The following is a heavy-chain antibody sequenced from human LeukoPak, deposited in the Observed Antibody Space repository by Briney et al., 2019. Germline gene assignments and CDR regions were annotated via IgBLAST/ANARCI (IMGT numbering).Heavy chain of an antibody. D-gene: IGHD3-22*01. CDR1: GFTFGDYA. V-gene: IGHV3-49*04. Sequence: PGGSLRLSCTASGFTFGDYAMSWVRQAPGKGLEWVGFIRSKAYGGTTEYAASVKGRFTISRDDSKSIAYLQMNSLKTEDTAVYYCTRGDSSGYYNPTDYWGQGTLVTVPS. J-gene: IGHJ4*02. CDR2: IRSKAYGGTT. CDR3: TRGDSSGYYNPTDY.